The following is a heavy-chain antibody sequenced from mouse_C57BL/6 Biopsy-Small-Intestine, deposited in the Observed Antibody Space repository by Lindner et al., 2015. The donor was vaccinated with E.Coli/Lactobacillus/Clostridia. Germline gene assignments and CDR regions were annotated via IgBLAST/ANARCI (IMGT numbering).Heavy chain of an antibody. CDR3: APLFAY. V-gene: IGHV1-9*01. J-gene: IGHJ3*01. CDR1: GYTFTGYW. D-gene: IGHD6-1*01. Sequence: VQLQESGAELMKPGASVKLSYKATGYTFTGYWIEWVKQRPGHGLEWIGEILPGSGSTNYNEKFKAKATLTVDRSSSTAYMQLQSLTSEDSAVYYCAPLFAYWGQGTLVTVPA. CDR2: ILPGSGST.